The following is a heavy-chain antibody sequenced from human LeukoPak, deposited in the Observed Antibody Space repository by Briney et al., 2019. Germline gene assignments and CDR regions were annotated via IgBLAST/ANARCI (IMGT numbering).Heavy chain of an antibody. CDR3: ARSYSSGWPRRGDY. D-gene: IGHD6-19*01. V-gene: IGHV3-21*01. Sequence: GGSLRLSCAASGFTFSSYSMNWVRQAPGKGLEWVSSISSSSSYIYYADSVKGRFTISRDNAKNSLYLQMNSLRAEDTAVYYCARSYSSGWPRRGDYWGQGTLVTVSP. J-gene: IGHJ4*02. CDR1: GFTFSSYS. CDR2: ISSSSSYI.